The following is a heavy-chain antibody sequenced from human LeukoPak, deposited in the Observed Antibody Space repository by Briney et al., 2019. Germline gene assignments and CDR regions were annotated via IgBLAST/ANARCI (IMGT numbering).Heavy chain of an antibody. Sequence: SGTLSLTCTISGDSINSLDLWSWVRQPPGKGLEWIGEMYLSGTTHSNPSVKSRVTISIDKSKNQFFLNLSSVTAADTAVYYCAGLVGRYSSGLYYYYFDYWGRGTLVTVSS. V-gene: IGHV4-4*02. J-gene: IGHJ4*02. CDR1: GDSINSLDL. CDR3: AGLVGRYSSGLYYYYFDY. D-gene: IGHD3-22*01. CDR2: MYLSGTT.